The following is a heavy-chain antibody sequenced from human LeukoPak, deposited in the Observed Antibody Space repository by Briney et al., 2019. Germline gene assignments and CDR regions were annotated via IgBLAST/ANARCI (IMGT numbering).Heavy chain of an antibody. CDR3: ARRNTIMVAGLDY. CDR2: MNPNRGNT. Sequence: ASVKVSCKASGYTFTSYDINWVRQATGQGLEWMGWMNPNRGNTGYAQKFQGRVTMTRNTSISTAFMELSSLRSEDTAVYYCARRNTIMVAGLDYWGQGTLVTVSS. CDR1: GYTFTSYD. V-gene: IGHV1-8*01. J-gene: IGHJ4*02. D-gene: IGHD5-24*01.